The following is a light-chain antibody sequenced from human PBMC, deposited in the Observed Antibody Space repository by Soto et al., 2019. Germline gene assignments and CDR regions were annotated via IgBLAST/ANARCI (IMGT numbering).Light chain of an antibody. CDR3: QSYDSSLSAWV. CDR2: GNS. J-gene: IGLJ3*02. CDR1: SSSIGAGYD. V-gene: IGLV1-40*01. Sequence: QSVLTQPPSVSGAPGQRVTISCTGSSSSIGAGYDVHWYQQLPGTAPNLLIYGNSNRPSGVPDRFSGSNSGTSASLAITGLQAEDEADYYCQSYDSSLSAWVFGGGTKLTVL.